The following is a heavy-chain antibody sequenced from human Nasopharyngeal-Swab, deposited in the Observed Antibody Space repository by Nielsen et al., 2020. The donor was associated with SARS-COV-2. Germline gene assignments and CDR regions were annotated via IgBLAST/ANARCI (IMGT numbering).Heavy chain of an antibody. CDR1: GFTFTNYW. D-gene: IGHD5-18*01. CDR3: ARGWSYGNDY. Sequence: GGSLRLSCAASGFTFTNYWMSWFRQAPGKGLEWVANINQDESVKYYVDSVKGRFTVSRDNAKDSLYLQMNSLRAEDTAVYYCARGWSYGNDYWGQGTLVTVSS. CDR2: INQDESVK. J-gene: IGHJ4*02. V-gene: IGHV3-7*01.